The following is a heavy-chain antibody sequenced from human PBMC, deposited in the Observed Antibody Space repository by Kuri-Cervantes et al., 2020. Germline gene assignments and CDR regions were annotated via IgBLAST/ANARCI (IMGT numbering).Heavy chain of an antibody. J-gene: IGHJ5*02. CDR2: ISWNSGSV. Sequence: SLKISCAASGFTFDDYAMHWVRQAPGKGLEWVSGISWNSGSVGYADSVKGRFTISRDNAKNSLYLQMNSLRAEDTAVYYCAKDVFVDTAMAPLTWGQGTLVTVSS. CDR1: GFTFDDYA. CDR3: AKDVFVDTAMAPLT. V-gene: IGHV3-9*01. D-gene: IGHD5-18*01.